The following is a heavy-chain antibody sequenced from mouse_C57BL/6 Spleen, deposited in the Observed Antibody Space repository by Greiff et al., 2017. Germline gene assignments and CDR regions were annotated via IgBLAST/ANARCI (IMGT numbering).Heavy chain of an antibody. CDR1: GFTFSDYG. D-gene: IGHD2-3*01. V-gene: IGHV5-17*01. CDR2: ISSGSSTI. Sequence: EVKVVESGGGLVKPGGSLKLSCAASGFTFSDYGMHWVRQAPEKGLEWVAYISSGSSTIYYADTVKGRFTISRDNAKNTLFLQMTSLRSEDTAMYYCARGDGYYVGSAMDYWGQGTSVTVSS. CDR3: ARGDGYYVGSAMDY. J-gene: IGHJ4*01.